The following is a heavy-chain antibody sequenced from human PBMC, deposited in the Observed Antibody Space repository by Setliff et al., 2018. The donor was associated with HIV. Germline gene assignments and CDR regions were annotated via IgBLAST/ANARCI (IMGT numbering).Heavy chain of an antibody. D-gene: IGHD2-2*03. Sequence: SETLSLTCTVSGGSMNSDSYSWTWLRQSAGKGPEWIGHVYARGSANYNPSLTSRVTISVPTSRNQFSLNLNSVTAADTATYYCARAKTIGSSALFLDPWGQGTPVTVSS. CDR1: GGSMNSDSYS. V-gene: IGHV4-61*09. CDR3: ARAKTIGSSALFLDP. CDR2: VYARGSA. J-gene: IGHJ5*02.